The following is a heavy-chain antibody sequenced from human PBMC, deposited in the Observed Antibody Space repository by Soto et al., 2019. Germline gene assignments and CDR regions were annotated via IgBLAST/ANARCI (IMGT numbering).Heavy chain of an antibody. Sequence: QVQLVQSGAEVKKPGASVKVSCKASGYTFTTHGISWVRQVPGQGLEWMGWVRGDNGHTNYAQSLQGRVTMTTDTSMNTAYMELRSLRSDDTAVYYCARDLGYCRTGTCYREWFDTWGQGTLVTVSS. CDR1: GYTFTTHG. CDR3: ARDLGYCRTGTCYREWFDT. CDR2: VRGDNGHT. D-gene: IGHD2-15*01. V-gene: IGHV1-18*01. J-gene: IGHJ5*02.